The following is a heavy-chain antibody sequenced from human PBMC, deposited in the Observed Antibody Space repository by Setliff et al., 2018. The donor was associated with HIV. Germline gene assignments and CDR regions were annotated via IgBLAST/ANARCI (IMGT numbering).Heavy chain of an antibody. CDR3: ARPRSGTYRGHYSYYMYV. CDR1: GGSISSYY. J-gene: IGHJ6*03. D-gene: IGHD3-10*01. Sequence: PSETLSLTCTVSGGSISSYYWSWIRQPPWRGLEWISYIYYSGSTNYNPSLKSRVTISVDTSKNQFSLKLSSVTAADTAVYYCARPRSGTYRGHYSYYMYVWGKGTTVTVSS. V-gene: IGHV4-59*01. CDR2: IYYSGST.